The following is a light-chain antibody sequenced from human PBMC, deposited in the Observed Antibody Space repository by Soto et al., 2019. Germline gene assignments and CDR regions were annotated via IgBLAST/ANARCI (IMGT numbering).Light chain of an antibody. CDR2: QAS. Sequence: DIQMPQSPSTLSASVADRVTITCRASQTISSWLAWYQQKPGKAPKLLIYQASTLKSGVPSRFSGSGSGTEFTLTISSLQPDDFATYYCQHYNSYSEAFGQGTKVDI. J-gene: IGKJ1*01. V-gene: IGKV1-5*03. CDR1: QTISSW. CDR3: QHYNSYSEA.